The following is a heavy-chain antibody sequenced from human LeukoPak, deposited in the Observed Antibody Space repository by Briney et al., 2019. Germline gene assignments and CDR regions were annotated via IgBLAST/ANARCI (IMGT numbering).Heavy chain of an antibody. CDR2: MNSDASST. Sequence: GGSLRLSCVASGFTFTNYCMHWVRQAPGKVLVWVARMNSDASSTSYADSVKGRFTISRDNAKKTLYLQMNSLRAEDTAVYYCARGPDYGGPLRGQGTLVTVSP. CDR3: ARGPDYGGPL. CDR1: GFTFTNYC. J-gene: IGHJ4*02. V-gene: IGHV3-74*01. D-gene: IGHD4-23*01.